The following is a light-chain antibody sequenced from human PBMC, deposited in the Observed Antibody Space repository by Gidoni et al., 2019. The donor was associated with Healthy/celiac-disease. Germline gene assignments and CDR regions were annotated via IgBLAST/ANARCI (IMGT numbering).Light chain of an antibody. CDR3: QQSYSTPRT. J-gene: IGKJ1*01. Sequence: DIQMTHSTSSLSASVGDRVTLTCRASQSISSYLNWYQQKPGKAPKLLIYAASSLQSGVPSRFSGRGSVTDFTLTISSLQPEDFATYYCQQSYSTPRTFGQGTKVEIK. V-gene: IGKV1-39*01. CDR1: QSISSY. CDR2: AAS.